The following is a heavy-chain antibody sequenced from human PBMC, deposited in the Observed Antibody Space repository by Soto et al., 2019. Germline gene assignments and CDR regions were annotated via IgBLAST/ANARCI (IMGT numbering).Heavy chain of an antibody. Sequence: KPSETLSLTCTVSGGSIGSGGYYWSWIRQHPGKVLDWIGYIYYSGITYYNPSLKSRVTISVDTSNNQFSLKLSSVTAAHTAVYYCARSPGYYFDYCGQGTLVTVSS. V-gene: IGHV4-31*03. CDR3: ARSPGYYFDY. CDR1: GGSIGSGGYY. J-gene: IGHJ4*02. CDR2: IYYSGIT.